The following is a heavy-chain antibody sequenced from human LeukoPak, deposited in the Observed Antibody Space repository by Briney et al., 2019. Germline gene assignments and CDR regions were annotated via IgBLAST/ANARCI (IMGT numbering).Heavy chain of an antibody. Sequence: SVKVSCKASGGTFSSYAISWVRQAPGQGLEWMGGIIPIFGTANYAQKFQGRVTITADESTSTAYMELSSLRSEDTAVYYCARAHYYYDGSGHYYYGMDVWGQGTTVTVSS. CDR2: IIPIFGTA. V-gene: IGHV1-69*13. CDR1: GGTFSSYA. J-gene: IGHJ6*01. D-gene: IGHD3-22*01. CDR3: ARAHYYYDGSGHYYYGMDV.